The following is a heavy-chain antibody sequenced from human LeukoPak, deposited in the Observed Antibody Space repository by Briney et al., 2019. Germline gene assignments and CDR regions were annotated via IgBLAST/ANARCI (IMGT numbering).Heavy chain of an antibody. CDR2: IYHSGST. CDR1: GYSISSGYY. V-gene: IGHV4-38-2*02. D-gene: IGHD3-22*01. CDR3: ARGYYDSSGYSPYYYYYYMDV. Sequence: PSETLSLTCTVSGYSISSGYYWGWIRQPPGKGLEWIGSIYHSGSTYYNPSLKSRVTISVDTSKNQFSLKLSSVTAADTAVYYCARGYYDSSGYSPYYYYYYMDVWGKGTTVTVSS. J-gene: IGHJ6*03.